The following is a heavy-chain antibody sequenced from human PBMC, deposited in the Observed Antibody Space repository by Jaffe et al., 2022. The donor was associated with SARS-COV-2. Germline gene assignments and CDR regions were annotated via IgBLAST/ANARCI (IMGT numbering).Heavy chain of an antibody. CDR1: GFTFSSYW. V-gene: IGHV3-7*03. CDR3: VNRDLDY. J-gene: IGHJ4*02. CDR2: IKQDGTAK. Sequence: EVQLVESGGGLVQPGGSLRLSCAASGFTFSSYWMHWVRQAPGKGLEWVANIKQDGTAKYHVDSVKGRFTISRDNAKNSLYLQMNNLRAEDTAVYYCVNRDLDYWGQGTLVTVSS.